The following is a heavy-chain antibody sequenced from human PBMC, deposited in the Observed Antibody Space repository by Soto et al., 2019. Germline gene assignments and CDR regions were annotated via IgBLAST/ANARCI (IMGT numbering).Heavy chain of an antibody. CDR2: NNHSGSH. CDR3: ARWGNNLDP. CDR1: GGSFSGYY. D-gene: IGHD3-16*01. J-gene: IGHJ5*02. Sequence: QVQLQQWGAGLLKPSETLSLTCAVSGGSFSGYYWSWIRQPPGKGLEWIGENNHSGSHNYNPSLKSRLTISVDKCKNQFSLSLSSVTAADTAGYDCARWGNNLDPWGQGTLVTVSS. V-gene: IGHV4-34*01.